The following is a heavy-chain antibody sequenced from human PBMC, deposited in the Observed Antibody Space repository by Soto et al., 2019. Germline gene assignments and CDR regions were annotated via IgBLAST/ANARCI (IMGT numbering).Heavy chain of an antibody. CDR3: EKDNGYGSWFFDY. Sequence: EVQLLESGGGLVQPGGSLRLSCAASGFTFSSYAMSWVRQAPGKGLEWVSAISGSGGSTYYADSVKGRFTISRDNYTNTLYLQMNSLRAEDMAVYYGEKDNGYGSWFFDYWGQGTLVTVSS. V-gene: IGHV3-23*01. CDR1: GFTFSSYA. D-gene: IGHD6-13*01. CDR2: ISGSGGST. J-gene: IGHJ4*02.